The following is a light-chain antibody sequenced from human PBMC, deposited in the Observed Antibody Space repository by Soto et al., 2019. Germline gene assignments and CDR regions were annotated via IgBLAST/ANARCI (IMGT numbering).Light chain of an antibody. CDR2: DAS. Sequence: IVLTQSPATLSLSPGERATLSCRASQSVSSYLAWYQQKPGQAPRLLIYDASNRATGIPARFSGSGSGTDFTLTISSLESEDFAVYYCQQPYTFGQGTKLEIK. CDR1: QSVSSY. V-gene: IGKV3-11*01. CDR3: QQPYT. J-gene: IGKJ2*01.